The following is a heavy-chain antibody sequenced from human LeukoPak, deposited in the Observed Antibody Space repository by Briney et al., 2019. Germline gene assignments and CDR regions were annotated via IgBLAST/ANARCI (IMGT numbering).Heavy chain of an antibody. Sequence: ASVKVSCKASGYTFTGYYTHWVRQAPGQGLEWMGWINPNSGGTNYAQKFQGRVTMTRYASISTAYMELSRLRSDDTAVYYCARSSSGYYRLFHPWGQGTLVTV. J-gene: IGHJ5*02. D-gene: IGHD3-22*01. V-gene: IGHV1-2*02. CDR2: INPNSGGT. CDR3: ARSSSGYYRLFHP. CDR1: GYTFTGYY.